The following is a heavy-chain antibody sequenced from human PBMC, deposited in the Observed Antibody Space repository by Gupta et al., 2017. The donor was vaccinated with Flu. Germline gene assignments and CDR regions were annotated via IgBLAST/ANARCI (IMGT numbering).Heavy chain of an antibody. V-gene: IGHV3-30*18. Sequence: QVQLVESGGGVVQPGTSLRLSCAASGFSFSSYGMHWVRQAPGKGLEWVADISYDGKNRYYADSVKGRFTISRDNSKNTLYLQVNGLRAEDTAVFYCAKARIRHYDYDAFDIWCQGTMVTVSS. CDR1: GFSFSSYG. J-gene: IGHJ3*02. CDR2: ISYDGKNR. CDR3: AKARIRHYDYDAFDI. D-gene: IGHD3-16*01.